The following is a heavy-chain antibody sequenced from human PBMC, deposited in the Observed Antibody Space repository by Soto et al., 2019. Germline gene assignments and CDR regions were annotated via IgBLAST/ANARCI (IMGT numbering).Heavy chain of an antibody. CDR1: GGSISSSNW. J-gene: IGHJ6*02. Sequence: QVQLQESGPGLVKPSGTLSLTCAVSGGSISSSNWWSWVRQPPGKGLEWIGEIYHSGSTNYNPSLKSRVTISVDKSKNQFSLKLSSVTAADTAVYYCARDRIVLVPAAMIPYYYYGMDVWGQGTTVTVSS. V-gene: IGHV4-4*02. D-gene: IGHD2-2*01. CDR3: ARDRIVLVPAAMIPYYYYGMDV. CDR2: IYHSGST.